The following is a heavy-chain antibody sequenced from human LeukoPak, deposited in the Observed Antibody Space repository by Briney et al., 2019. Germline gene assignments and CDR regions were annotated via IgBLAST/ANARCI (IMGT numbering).Heavy chain of an antibody. CDR3: AGDSSGWYGDAFDI. V-gene: IGHV4-59*01. Sequence: SETLSLTCTVSGGSISSYYWSWIRQPPGKGLEWIGYIYYSGSTNYNPSLKSRVTVSVDTSENQFSLKLSSVTAADTAVYYCAGDSSGWYGDAFDIWGQGTMVTVSS. J-gene: IGHJ3*02. D-gene: IGHD6-19*01. CDR1: GGSISSYY. CDR2: IYYSGST.